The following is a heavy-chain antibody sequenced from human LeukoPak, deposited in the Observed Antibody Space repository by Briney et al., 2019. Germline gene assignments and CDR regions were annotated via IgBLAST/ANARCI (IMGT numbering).Heavy chain of an antibody. D-gene: IGHD1-26*01. CDR2: IYHSGST. CDR3: ARGLGDYYYYYMDV. Sequence: SETLSLTCTASGYSISSGYYWGWIRQPPGKGLEWIGSIYHSGSTYYNPSLKSRVTISVDTSKNQFSLKLSSVTAADTAVYYCARGLGDYYYYYMDVWGKGTTVTVSS. CDR1: GYSISSGYY. V-gene: IGHV4-38-2*02. J-gene: IGHJ6*03.